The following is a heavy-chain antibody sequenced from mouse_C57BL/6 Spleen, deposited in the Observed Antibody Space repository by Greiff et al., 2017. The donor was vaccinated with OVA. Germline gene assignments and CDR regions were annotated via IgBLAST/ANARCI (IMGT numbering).Heavy chain of an antibody. V-gene: IGHV1-54*01. J-gene: IGHJ2*01. CDR3: AREGKGDYFDY. CDR2: INPGSGGT. CDR1: GYAFTNYL. Sequence: QVQLKQSGAELVRPGTSVKVSCKASGYAFTNYLIEWVKQRPGQGLEWIGVINPGSGGTNYNEKFKGKATLTADKSSSTAYMQLSSLTSEDSAVYFCAREGKGDYFDYWGQGTTLTVSS.